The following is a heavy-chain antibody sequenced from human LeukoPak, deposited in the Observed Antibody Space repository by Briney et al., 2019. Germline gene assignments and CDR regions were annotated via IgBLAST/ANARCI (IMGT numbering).Heavy chain of an antibody. V-gene: IGHV3-64D*06. J-gene: IGHJ4*02. Sequence: GGSLRLSCSASGFTFTSHVMHWVRKAPGKGLQYVSGISMNVQTTYYAGSVKGRFTISRDSSKNTVYLQMNSLTAEDTAVYYCVREGLERRTNFDYWGQGTLVSVSS. CDR3: VREGLERRTNFDY. D-gene: IGHD1-1*01. CDR1: GFTFTSHV. CDR2: ISMNVQTT.